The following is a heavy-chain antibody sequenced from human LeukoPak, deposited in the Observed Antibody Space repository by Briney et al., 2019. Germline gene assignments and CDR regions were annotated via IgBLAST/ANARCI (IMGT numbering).Heavy chain of an antibody. CDR3: AKDLIARGYSYEFDY. Sequence: GGSLRLSCAASGSTFSSYDMHWVRQAPGKGLEWVAVISYDGSNRDYVDSVKGRFTISRDNSKNTLYLQMNSLRAEDTAVYYCAKDLIARGYSYEFDYWGQGTLVTVSS. V-gene: IGHV3-30*18. CDR2: ISYDGSNR. CDR1: GSTFSSYD. D-gene: IGHD5-18*01. J-gene: IGHJ4*02.